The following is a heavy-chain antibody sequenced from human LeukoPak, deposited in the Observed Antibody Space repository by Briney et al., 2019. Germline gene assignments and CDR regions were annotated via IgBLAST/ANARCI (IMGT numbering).Heavy chain of an antibody. V-gene: IGHV3-23*01. J-gene: IGHJ4*02. D-gene: IGHD6-13*01. CDR3: AKTSGYTSSWYFDS. CDR1: GFTFSSYA. CDR2: ISGSGGST. Sequence: PGGSLRLSCAASGFTFSSYAVSWVRQAPGKGLQWVSAISGSGGSTYYADSVKGRFSVSRDNSKDTLDLQMNSLRAEDTAVYYCAKTSGYTSSWYFDSWGQGTLVTVSS.